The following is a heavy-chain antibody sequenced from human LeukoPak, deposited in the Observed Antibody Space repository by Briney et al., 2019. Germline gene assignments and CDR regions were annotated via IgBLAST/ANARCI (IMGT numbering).Heavy chain of an antibody. V-gene: IGHV4-38-2*02. Sequence: SETLSLTCTVSGYSVSSGYYWGWIRQPPGKGLEWIASIYHSGDTYYNPSPRSRVTISLDTSKNQLSLKLSSVTAADSAVYYCATDRAVGAVDYWGQGTLVTVSS. D-gene: IGHD1-26*01. CDR1: GYSVSSGYY. J-gene: IGHJ4*02. CDR3: ATDRAVGAVDY. CDR2: IYHSGDT.